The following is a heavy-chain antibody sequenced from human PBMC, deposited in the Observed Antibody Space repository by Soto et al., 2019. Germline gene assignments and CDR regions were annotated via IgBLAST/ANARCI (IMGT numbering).Heavy chain of an antibody. Sequence: QVQLVQSGAEVKKPGASVKVSCKASGYTFTSNYMHWVRLTPGQGLEWMGIINPDGGGTSYAQQFQGRVIMTRDTSTSTVYMEMSSLRSEDTAVYYCDVGGNYLSMDVWGQGTTFTVS. J-gene: IGHJ6*02. D-gene: IGHD4-4*01. CDR1: GYTFTSNY. CDR2: INPDGGGT. CDR3: DVGGNYLSMDV. V-gene: IGHV1-46*01.